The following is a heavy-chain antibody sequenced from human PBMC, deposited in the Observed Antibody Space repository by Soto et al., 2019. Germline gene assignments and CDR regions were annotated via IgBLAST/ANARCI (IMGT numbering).Heavy chain of an antibody. CDR3: AKLVRGGVFY. CDR2: ISGSGGST. J-gene: IGHJ4*02. V-gene: IGHV3-23*01. CDR1: GFTFSSYA. D-gene: IGHD2-21*01. Sequence: EVQLLESGGGLVQPGGSLRLSCAASGFTFSSYAMSWVRQAPGKGLEWVSAISGSGGSTYYADSVKGRFTIXXXXXXXXXXXXXNSLRAEDTAVYYCAKLVRGGVFYWGQGTLVTVSS.